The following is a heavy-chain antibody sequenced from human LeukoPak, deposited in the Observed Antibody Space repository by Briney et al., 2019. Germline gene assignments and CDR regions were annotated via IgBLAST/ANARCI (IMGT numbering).Heavy chain of an antibody. CDR1: GGSISSSSYY. J-gene: IGHJ4*02. D-gene: IGHD2-8*01. V-gene: IGHV4-39*01. CDR2: IYYSGST. Sequence: PSETLSLTCTVSGGSISSSSYYWGWIRQPPGKGLEWIGSIYYSGSTYYNPSLKSRVTISVDTSKNQFSLKLSSVTAADTAVYYCARRFSVTNSLYRPFDYWGQGILVTVSS. CDR3: ARRFSVTNSLYRPFDY.